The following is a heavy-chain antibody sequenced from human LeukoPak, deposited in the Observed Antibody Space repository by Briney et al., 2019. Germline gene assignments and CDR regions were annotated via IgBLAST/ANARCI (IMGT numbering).Heavy chain of an antibody. CDR2: IYYSGST. CDR3: ARGPYYDFWSGQRGLDY. CDR1: GGSISSYY. V-gene: IGHV4-59*01. J-gene: IGHJ4*02. D-gene: IGHD3-3*01. Sequence: SETLSLTCTVSGGSISSYYWSWIRQPPGKGLEWIGYIYYSGSTNYNPSLKSRVTISVDTSKNQFSLKLSSVTAADTAVYYCARGPYYDFWSGQRGLDYWGQGTLVTVSS.